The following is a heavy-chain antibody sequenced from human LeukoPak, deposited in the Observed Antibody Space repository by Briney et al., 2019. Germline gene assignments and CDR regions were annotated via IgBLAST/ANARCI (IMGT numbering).Heavy chain of an antibody. V-gene: IGHV3-7*03. J-gene: IGHJ4*02. CDR3: ARGAYFFNY. CDR2: IKQDGSEK. D-gene: IGHD4/OR15-4a*01. Sequence: GGSLTLSCAASGFTFSTYWMTWVRQAPGKGLEWVANIKQDGSEKYYVDSVKGRFTISRDNAKNSLYLQMNTLRAEDTAVYYCARGAYFFNYWGQGTLVTVSS. CDR1: GFTFSTYW.